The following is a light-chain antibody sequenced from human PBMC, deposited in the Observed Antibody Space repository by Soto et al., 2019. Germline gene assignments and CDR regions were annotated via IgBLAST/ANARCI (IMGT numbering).Light chain of an antibody. J-gene: IGKJ2*01. Sequence: EIVLTQSPGTLSLSPGERATLSCRASQSVSSSYLAWYQQKPGQAPRLIIYGASSRATGITDRFSGSGSGTNFTLTISRLEHEDFAVYYCQQYGSSPPMYTFGQGTKLEIK. V-gene: IGKV3-20*01. CDR2: GAS. CDR3: QQYGSSPPMYT. CDR1: QSVSSSY.